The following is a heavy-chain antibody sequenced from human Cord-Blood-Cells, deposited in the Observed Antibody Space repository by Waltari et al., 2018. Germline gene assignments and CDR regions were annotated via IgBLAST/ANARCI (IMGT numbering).Heavy chain of an antibody. Sequence: EVQLVESGGGLVKLGGARRLSCAASGFTSSHAWITCSCQAPGKGLEWVGRIKSKTDGGTTDYAAPVKGRFTISRDDSKNTLYLQMNSLKTEDTAVYYCTTELGSDAFDIWGQGTMVTVSS. V-gene: IGHV3-15*01. CDR3: TTELGSDAFDI. CDR1: GFTSSHAW. D-gene: IGHD2-15*01. J-gene: IGHJ3*02. CDR2: IKSKTDGGTT.